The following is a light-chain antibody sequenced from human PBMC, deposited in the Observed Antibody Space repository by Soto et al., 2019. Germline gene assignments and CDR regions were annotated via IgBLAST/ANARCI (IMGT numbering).Light chain of an antibody. J-gene: IGKJ5*01. CDR3: QQYNNWPPIT. CDR2: GAY. CDR1: QSVGTN. Sequence: ETVMTQSPATLSVSPGERATLSCRASQSVGTNLAWYQQKRGQPPRLLIFGAYARVADIPARFSGSGSGTEFTLTISSLQSEDFAVYYCQQYNNWPPITFGQGKRWRL. V-gene: IGKV3-15*01.